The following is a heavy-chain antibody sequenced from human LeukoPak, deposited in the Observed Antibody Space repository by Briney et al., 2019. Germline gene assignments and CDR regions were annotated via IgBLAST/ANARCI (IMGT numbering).Heavy chain of an antibody. CDR3: AKHYGDYFLDF. Sequence: GGSLRLACAASGFTFSNSAMSWVRQSPGKGLEWVSFISGYSVTTYYADSVQGRFTVSRDNSKKTLYLQMHNLRDEDTAIYYCAKHYGDYFLDFWGQGTLVTVSS. CDR2: ISGYSVTT. CDR1: GFTFSNSA. V-gene: IGHV3-23*01. J-gene: IGHJ4*02. D-gene: IGHD4-17*01.